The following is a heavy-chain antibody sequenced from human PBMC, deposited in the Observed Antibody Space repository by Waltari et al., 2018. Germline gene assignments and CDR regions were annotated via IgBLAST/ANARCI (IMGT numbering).Heavy chain of an antibody. D-gene: IGHD3-16*01. CDR2: INPDSGGT. CDR3: ASSRDRRFGMDV. CDR1: GYTFTGYY. Sequence: QMHLAQSGADVREPGASVKISCKSSGYTFTGYYIHWVRLVPGRGLQYMGWINPDSGGTTHVPRFQGRVTLTKDISIRTTYMEVRSLTPDDTAVYYCASSRDRRFGMDVWGQGTTVTVSS. V-gene: IGHV1-2*02. J-gene: IGHJ6*02.